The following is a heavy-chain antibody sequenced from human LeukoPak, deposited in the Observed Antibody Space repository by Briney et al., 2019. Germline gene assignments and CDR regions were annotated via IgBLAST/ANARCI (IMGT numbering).Heavy chain of an antibody. D-gene: IGHD5-18*01. CDR3: ARDGGRGSNSYGYYYYMDV. J-gene: IGHJ6*03. Sequence: SRVTISVDTSKNQFSLKLSSVTAADTAVYYCARDGGRGSNSYGYYYYMDVWGKGTTVTISS. V-gene: IGHV4-59*01.